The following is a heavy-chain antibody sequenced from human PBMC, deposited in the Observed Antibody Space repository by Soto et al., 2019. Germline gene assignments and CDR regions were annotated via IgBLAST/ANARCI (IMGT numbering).Heavy chain of an antibody. J-gene: IGHJ4*02. CDR2: IIPIFGTA. D-gene: IGHD6-19*01. CDR3: ARVNAVAGTLIYYFDY. Sequence: GASVKVSCKASGGTFSSYAISWVRQAPGQGLEWMGGIIPIFGTANYAQKFQGRVTITADESTSTAYMELSSLRSEDTAVYYCARVNAVAGTLIYYFDYWGQGTLVTVSS. CDR1: GGTFSSYA. V-gene: IGHV1-69*13.